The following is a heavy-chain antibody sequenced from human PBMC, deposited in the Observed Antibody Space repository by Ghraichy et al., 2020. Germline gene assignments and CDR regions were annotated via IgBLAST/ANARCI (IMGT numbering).Heavy chain of an antibody. V-gene: IGHV3-23*01. CDR2: ISGSGGST. CDR3: AKGRSVLRFSMDV. CDR1: GFTFSSYA. D-gene: IGHD3-3*01. Sequence: GSLRLSCAASGFTFSSYAMSWVRQAPGKGLEWVSAISGSGGSTYYADSVKGRFTISRDNSKNTLYPQMNSLRAEDTAVYYCAKGRSVLRFSMDVWGQGTTVTVSS. J-gene: IGHJ6*02.